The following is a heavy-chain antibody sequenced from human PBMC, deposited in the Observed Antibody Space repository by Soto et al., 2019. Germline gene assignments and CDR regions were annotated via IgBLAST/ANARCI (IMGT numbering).Heavy chain of an antibody. CDR2: IDPADSET. CDR3: ARLGQGGYVQGMDV. Sequence: RAESLTISCKGSGYSFITYWIAWVLQKPGKGLEWMGIIDPADSETKYSPSFQGQVTISVDKSTNTAYLQWSSLKASDTAKYYCARLGQGGYVQGMDVWGQGTTVTVSS. J-gene: IGHJ6*01. V-gene: IGHV5-51*01. D-gene: IGHD5-12*01. CDR1: GYSFITYW.